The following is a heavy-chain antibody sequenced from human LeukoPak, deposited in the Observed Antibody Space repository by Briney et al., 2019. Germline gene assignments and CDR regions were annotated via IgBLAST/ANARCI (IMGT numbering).Heavy chain of an antibody. J-gene: IGHJ4*02. Sequence: GGSLRLSCAASGFTFSSYGMHWVRQAPGKGLEWVAFIRYDGSNKYYADSVKGRFTISRDNSKNTLYLQMNSLRAEDTAVYYCAKDYGVVQAAYSFDYWGQGTLVTVSS. CDR3: AKDYGVVQAAYSFDY. V-gene: IGHV3-30*02. CDR2: IRYDGSNK. CDR1: GFTFSSYG. D-gene: IGHD2-2*01.